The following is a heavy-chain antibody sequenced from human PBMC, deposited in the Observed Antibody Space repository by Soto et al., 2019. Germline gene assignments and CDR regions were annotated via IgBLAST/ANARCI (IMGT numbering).Heavy chain of an antibody. Sequence: ESGGGLVQPGRSLRLSCAASGFTFDDYAMHWVRQAPGKGLEWVSGISWNSGSIGYADSVKGRFTISRDNAKNSLYLQMNSLRAEDTALYYCAKDIFRIAAAPAWFDPWGQGTLVTVSS. J-gene: IGHJ5*02. CDR2: ISWNSGSI. CDR1: GFTFDDYA. D-gene: IGHD6-13*01. V-gene: IGHV3-9*01. CDR3: AKDIFRIAAAPAWFDP.